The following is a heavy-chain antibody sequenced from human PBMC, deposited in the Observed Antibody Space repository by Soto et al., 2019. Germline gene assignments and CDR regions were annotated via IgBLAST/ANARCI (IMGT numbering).Heavy chain of an antibody. J-gene: IGHJ6*02. D-gene: IGHD2-21*02. Sequence: GGSLRLSCAASGFTFSSYAMSWVRQAPGKGPEWVSAISGSGGSTYYADSVKGRFTISRDNSKNTLYLQMNSLRAEDTAVYYCAKARVYCGGDCLYYYYGMDVRGQGTTVTVSS. CDR1: GFTFSSYA. V-gene: IGHV3-23*01. CDR2: ISGSGGST. CDR3: AKARVYCGGDCLYYYYGMDV.